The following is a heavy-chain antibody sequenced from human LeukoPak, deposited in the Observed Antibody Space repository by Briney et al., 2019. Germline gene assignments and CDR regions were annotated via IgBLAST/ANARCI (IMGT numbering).Heavy chain of an antibody. CDR2: ISSSSSYI. CDR3: ASGLYSYGFYYYYYGMDV. Sequence: PGGSLRLSCAASGFTFSSYSMNWVRQAPGKGLEWVSSISSSSSYIYYADSVKGRFTISRDNAKNSLYLQMNSLRAEDTAVYYCASGLYSYGFYYYYYGMDVWGQGTTVTVSS. V-gene: IGHV3-21*01. CDR1: GFTFSSYS. D-gene: IGHD5-18*01. J-gene: IGHJ6*02.